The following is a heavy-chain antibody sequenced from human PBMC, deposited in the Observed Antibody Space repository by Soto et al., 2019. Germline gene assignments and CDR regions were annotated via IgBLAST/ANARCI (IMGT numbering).Heavy chain of an antibody. V-gene: IGHV3-30-3*01. CDR1: GFTFSSYA. D-gene: IGHD2-15*01. J-gene: IGHJ6*02. CDR2: ISYDGSNK. CDR3: ARDHRYCSGGSCRYYYYYYGMDV. Sequence: GGSLRLSCAASGFTFSSYAMHWVRQAPGKGLEWVAVISYDGSNKYYADSVKGRFTISRDNSKNTLYLQMNSLRAEDTAVYYCARDHRYCSGGSCRYYYYYYGMDVWGQGTTVTVFS.